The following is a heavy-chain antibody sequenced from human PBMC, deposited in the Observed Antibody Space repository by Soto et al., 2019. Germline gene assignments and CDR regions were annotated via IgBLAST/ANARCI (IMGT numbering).Heavy chain of an antibody. V-gene: IGHV1-18*01. D-gene: IGHD1-1*01. CDR2: ISAYNGNT. Sequence: AAVKVSCKASGYTFTSYGISWVRQAPGQGLEWMGWISAYNGNTNYAQKLQGRVTMTTDTSTSTAYMELRSLRSDDTAVYYCARGTGTHYYYYGMDVWGQGTTVTVSS. CDR3: ARGTGTHYYYYGMDV. J-gene: IGHJ6*02. CDR1: GYTFTSYG.